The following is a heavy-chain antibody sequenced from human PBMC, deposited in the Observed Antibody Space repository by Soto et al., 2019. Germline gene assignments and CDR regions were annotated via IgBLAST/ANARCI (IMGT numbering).Heavy chain of an antibody. CDR3: GRDPFLGT. CDR2: IYYSGST. CDR1: GGSISSYY. Sequence: PSETLSLTCTVSGGSISSYYWSWIRQPPGKGLEWIGYIYYSGSTNYNPSLKSRVTISVDASKNQFSLKPSSVTAADTAVYYCGRDPFLGTWGQGTLVTVSS. D-gene: IGHD3-3*01. J-gene: IGHJ5*02. V-gene: IGHV4-59*01.